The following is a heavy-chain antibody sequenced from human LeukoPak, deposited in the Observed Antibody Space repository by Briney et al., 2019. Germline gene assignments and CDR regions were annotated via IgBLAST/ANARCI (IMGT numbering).Heavy chain of an antibody. J-gene: IGHJ5*02. D-gene: IGHD3-10*01. CDR3: AREEYYGSGSGGNWFDP. CDR2: INPNSGGT. Sequence: ASVKVSCKASGYTFTGYYMHWVRQAPGQGLEWMGWINPNSGGTNYAQKFQGRVTMTRDTSISTAYMELSRLRSDDTAVYYCAREEYYGSGSGGNWFDPWGQGTLVTVSS. V-gene: IGHV1-2*02. CDR1: GYTFTGYY.